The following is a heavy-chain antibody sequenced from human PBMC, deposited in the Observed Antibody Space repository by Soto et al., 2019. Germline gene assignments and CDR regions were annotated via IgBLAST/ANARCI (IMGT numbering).Heavy chain of an antibody. CDR1: GYTFTSYG. CDR3: VRRHVSATGIDWFDP. Sequence: QVQLVQSGTEVKKPGASVKVSCKASGYTFTSYGIHWVRQAPGQRLEWMGWINAANGDTKYSPKFWGRVTITRDTSASTVYMGLSSLRSEDTAVYYCVRRHVSATGIDWFDPWGQGTLVTVSS. CDR2: INAANGDT. J-gene: IGHJ5*02. D-gene: IGHD6-13*01. V-gene: IGHV1-3*01.